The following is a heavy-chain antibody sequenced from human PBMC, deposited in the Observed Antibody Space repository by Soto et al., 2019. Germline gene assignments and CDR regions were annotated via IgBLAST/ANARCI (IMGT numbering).Heavy chain of an antibody. D-gene: IGHD3-3*01. CDR2: ISKSSGYT. CDR1: GFNFGDYA. V-gene: IGHV3-11*06. CDR3: VREATGPTTSGVVSSNCFDT. J-gene: IGHJ5*02. Sequence: GGSLRLSCTASGFNFGDYAMGWVRQAPGKGLEWVSYISKSSGYTNYADSVKGRFTISRDNAKRSLHLQMNSLRAEDTAVYYCVREATGPTTSGVVSSNCFDTWGQGTLVTVSS.